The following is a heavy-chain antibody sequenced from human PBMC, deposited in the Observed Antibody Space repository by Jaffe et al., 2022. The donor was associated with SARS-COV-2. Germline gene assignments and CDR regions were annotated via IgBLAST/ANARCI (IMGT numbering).Heavy chain of an antibody. CDR1: GFTFSSSA. CDR2: ISSTGVST. D-gene: IGHD5-12*01. V-gene: IGHV3-64D*09. J-gene: IGHJ5*02. Sequence: EEQLVESGGGLVQPGGSLRLSCSASGFTFSSSAMHWVRQAPGQGLEYVSAISSTGVSTYYADSVKGRFTISRDNSRDTLYLQMSSLRAEDTAVYYCVRRRDGYNTWGQGALVTVSS. CDR3: VRRRDGYNT.